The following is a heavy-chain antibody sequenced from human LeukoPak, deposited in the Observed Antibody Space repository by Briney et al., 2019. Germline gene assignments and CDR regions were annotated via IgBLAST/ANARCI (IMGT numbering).Heavy chain of an antibody. CDR3: ASWSYDFWSGYSETSFDY. V-gene: IGHV4-61*01. Sequence: SETLSLTCTVSGGSVSSGSYYWSWIRQPPGKGLEWIGYIYYSGSTNYNPSLKSRDTISVDTSKNQFSLKLSSVTAADTAVYYCASWSYDFWSGYSETSFDYWGQGTLVTVSS. CDR2: IYYSGST. J-gene: IGHJ4*02. D-gene: IGHD3-3*01. CDR1: GGSVSSGSYY.